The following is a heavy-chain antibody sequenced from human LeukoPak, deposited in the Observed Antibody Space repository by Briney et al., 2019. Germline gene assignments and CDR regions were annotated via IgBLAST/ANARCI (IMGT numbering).Heavy chain of an antibody. CDR3: AKGYYDFWSGYYTPHLDY. CDR2: IRYDGSNK. Sequence: GGSLRLSCAASGFTFSSYGMHWVRQAPGKGLEWVAFIRYDGSNKYYADSVKGRFTISRDNSKNTLYLQMNSLRAEDTAVYYCAKGYYDFWSGYYTPHLDYWGQGTLVTVSS. D-gene: IGHD3-3*01. V-gene: IGHV3-30*02. J-gene: IGHJ4*02. CDR1: GFTFSSYG.